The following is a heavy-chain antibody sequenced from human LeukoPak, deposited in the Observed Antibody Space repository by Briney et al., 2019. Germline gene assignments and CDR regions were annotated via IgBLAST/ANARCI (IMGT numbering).Heavy chain of an antibody. CDR2: IKQDGSEK. CDR1: GFTFDNYW. J-gene: IGHJ3*02. CDR3: AVYSSGWYNTFDI. Sequence: GGSLRLSCEASGFTFDNYWMSWVSQAPGKGLEWVANIKQDGSEKYYVDSVKGRFTISRDNAKNSLFLQMNSLGAEDTAVYYCAVYSSGWYNTFDIWGQGTMVTVSS. V-gene: IGHV3-7*01. D-gene: IGHD6-19*01.